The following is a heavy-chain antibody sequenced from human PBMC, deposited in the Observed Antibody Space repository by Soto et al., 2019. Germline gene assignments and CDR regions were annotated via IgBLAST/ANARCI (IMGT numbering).Heavy chain of an antibody. V-gene: IGHV3-74*01. Sequence: GGSLRLSCAASGFTFSSYWMHWVRQAPGKGLVWVSRINSDGSSTSYADSVKGRLTISRDNAKNTLYLQMNSLRAEDTAVYYCARLRGYSGYDSDYYYYMDVWGKGTTVTVSS. J-gene: IGHJ6*03. CDR2: INSDGSST. CDR3: ARLRGYSGYDSDYYYYMDV. CDR1: GFTFSSYW. D-gene: IGHD5-12*01.